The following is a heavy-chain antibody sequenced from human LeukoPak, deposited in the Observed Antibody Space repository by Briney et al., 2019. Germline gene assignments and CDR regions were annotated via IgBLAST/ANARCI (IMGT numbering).Heavy chain of an antibody. Sequence: ASVKVSCKASGYTLTGYYMHWVRQAPGQGLEWMGWINPNSGGTNYAQKFQGRVTMTRDTSISTAYMELSRLRSDDTAVYYCARDYPLRDFWSGYYILKGSHFDYWGQGTLVTVSS. CDR1: GYTLTGYY. V-gene: IGHV1-2*02. CDR3: ARDYPLRDFWSGYYILKGSHFDY. CDR2: INPNSGGT. D-gene: IGHD3-3*01. J-gene: IGHJ4*02.